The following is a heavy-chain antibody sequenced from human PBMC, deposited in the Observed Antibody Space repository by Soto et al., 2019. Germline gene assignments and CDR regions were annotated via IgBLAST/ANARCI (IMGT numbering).Heavy chain of an antibody. CDR3: AKEKGFGGVRKGMDV. V-gene: IGHV3-9*01. D-gene: IGHD3-16*01. J-gene: IGHJ6*02. CDR2: INWNSGSI. Sequence: EVQLVESGGGLVQPGRSLRLSCAASGFTFDDYAMHWVRQAPGKGLEWVSGINWNSGSIGYADSVKGRFTISRDNAKNYLYLQMHSLRTEDTALYYCAKEKGFGGVRKGMDVWGQGTTVTVSS. CDR1: GFTFDDYA.